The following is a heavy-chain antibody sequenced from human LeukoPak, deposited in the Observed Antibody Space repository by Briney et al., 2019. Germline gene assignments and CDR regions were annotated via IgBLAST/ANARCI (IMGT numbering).Heavy chain of an antibody. D-gene: IGHD6-13*01. Sequence: GGSLRLSCAASGFTFSSYSMNWVRQAPGKGLKWVSSISSSSSYIYYADSVKGRFTISRDNAKNSLYLQMNSLRAEDTAVYYCARDRNLGSQFDYWGQGTLVTVSS. CDR1: GFTFSSYS. V-gene: IGHV3-21*01. CDR3: ARDRNLGSQFDY. J-gene: IGHJ4*02. CDR2: ISSSSSYI.